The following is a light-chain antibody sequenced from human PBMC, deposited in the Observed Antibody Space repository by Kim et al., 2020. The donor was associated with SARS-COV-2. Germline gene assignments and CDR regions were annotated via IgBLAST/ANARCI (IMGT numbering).Light chain of an antibody. V-gene: IGKV1-8*01. CDR1: QGISSY. CDR3: QQYYSYPS. J-gene: IGKJ3*01. Sequence: SASTGDRVTNTCRASQGISSYLAWYQQTPGKAPKPLIYAASTLQSGVPSRFGGSGSGTDFPLTIRCLQSEDFATYYCQQYYSYPSFGPGTKVDIK. CDR2: AAS.